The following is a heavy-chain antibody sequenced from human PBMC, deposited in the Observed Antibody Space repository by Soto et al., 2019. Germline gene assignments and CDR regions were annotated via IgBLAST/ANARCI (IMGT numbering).Heavy chain of an antibody. CDR3: ERGKILDY. CDR1: GGSISGYF. V-gene: IGHV4-59*01. J-gene: IGHJ4*02. CDR2: MYSSGSN. Sequence: QVQLQESGPGLVKPPETLSLTCTVSGGSISGYFWNWIRQYPRKELEWIAYMYSSGSNNYNPSLKSRVTVSVDTSNRQFSLKMSSVTAADAAVYYCERGKILDYWGQGTLVTVSS.